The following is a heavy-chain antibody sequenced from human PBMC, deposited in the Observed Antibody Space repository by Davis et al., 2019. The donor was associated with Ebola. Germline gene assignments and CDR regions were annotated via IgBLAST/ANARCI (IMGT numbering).Heavy chain of an antibody. CDR2: INHSGST. Sequence: TLSLTCAVYGVSFSGYYWSWIRQPPGKGLEWIGEINHSGSTNYNPSLKSRVTISVDTSKNQFSLKLSSVTAADTAVYYCARGRGQWFYYYSGMDVWGQGTTVTVSS. CDR1: GVSFSGYY. V-gene: IGHV4-34*01. D-gene: IGHD3-22*01. J-gene: IGHJ6*02. CDR3: ARGRGQWFYYYSGMDV.